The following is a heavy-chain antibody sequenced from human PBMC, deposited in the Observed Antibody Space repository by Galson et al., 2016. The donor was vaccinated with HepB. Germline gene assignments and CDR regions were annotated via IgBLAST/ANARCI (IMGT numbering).Heavy chain of an antibody. D-gene: IGHD3-3*01. CDR1: GGTFSSYA. CDR3: ATKDGTNFFGAFEI. J-gene: IGHJ3*02. V-gene: IGHV1-69*13. CDR2: ITPIFGTP. Sequence: SVKVSCKASGGTFSSYAISWVRQAPGQGPECMGGITPIFGTPKYAPRFQGRVTMTSDESSSTTYLEVSSPRSEDTAVYYCATKDGTNFFGAFEIGGQGTPVSVSS.